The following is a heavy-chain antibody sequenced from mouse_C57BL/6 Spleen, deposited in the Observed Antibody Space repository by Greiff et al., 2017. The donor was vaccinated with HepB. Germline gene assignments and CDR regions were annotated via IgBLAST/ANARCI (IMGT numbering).Heavy chain of an antibody. CDR3: ARGGLSGNYKNYFDY. V-gene: IGHV1-22*01. CDR1: GYTFTDYN. J-gene: IGHJ2*01. CDR2: INPNNGGT. Sequence: VQLKESGPELVKPGASVKMSCKASGYTFTDYNMHWVKQSHGKSLEWIGYINPNNGGTSYNQKFKGKATLTVNKSSSTAYMELRSLTSEDSAVYYCARGGLSGNYKNYFDYWGQGTTLTVSS. D-gene: IGHD2-1*01.